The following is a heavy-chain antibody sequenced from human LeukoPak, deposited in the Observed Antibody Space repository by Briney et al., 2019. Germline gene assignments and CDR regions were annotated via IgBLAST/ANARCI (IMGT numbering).Heavy chain of an antibody. CDR2: IKPNTGGT. CDR1: GYTFTDHY. V-gene: IGHV1-2*02. D-gene: IGHD6-25*01. CDR3: ARQAATGAWLDP. Sequence: ASVKVFCKASGYTFTDHYMHWVRQAPGQGFEWMGWIKPNTGGTHYAQKFQGRVTMTTDTSISTAYMELSSLTSDDTAVYYCARQAATGAWLDPWGQGTLVTVSS. J-gene: IGHJ5*02.